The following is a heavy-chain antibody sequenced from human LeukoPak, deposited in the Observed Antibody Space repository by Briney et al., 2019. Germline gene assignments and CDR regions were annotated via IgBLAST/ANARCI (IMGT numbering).Heavy chain of an antibody. CDR1: GFTFSSYS. CDR2: ISSSSSTI. J-gene: IGHJ5*02. Sequence: GGSLRLSCVASGFTFSSYSMNWVRQAPGKGLEWVSYISSSSSTIYYADSVKGRFTISRDNAKNSLYLQMNSLRAEDTAVYYCARGAIRTTVSSPLEGWFDPWGQGTLVTVSS. CDR3: ARGAIRTTVSSPLEGWFDP. D-gene: IGHD1-14*01. V-gene: IGHV3-48*01.